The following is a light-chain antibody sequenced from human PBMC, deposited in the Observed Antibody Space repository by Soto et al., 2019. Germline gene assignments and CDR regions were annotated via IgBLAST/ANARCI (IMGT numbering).Light chain of an antibody. Sequence: QLVLTQPPSVSGAPGQRVTISCTGSSSNIVAIYDVHWYQQLPGTAPKLLIYGNTNRPSGVPDRFSGSKSGTSASLAITGLQAEAEADYYCQSYDSSLSGWVFGGGTKLTVL. V-gene: IGLV1-40*01. J-gene: IGLJ3*02. CDR3: QSYDSSLSGWV. CDR1: SSNIVAIYD. CDR2: GNT.